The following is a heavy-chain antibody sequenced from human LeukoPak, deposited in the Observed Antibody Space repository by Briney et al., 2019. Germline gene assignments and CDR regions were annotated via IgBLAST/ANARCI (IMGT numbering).Heavy chain of an antibody. CDR2: IYYSGST. D-gene: IGHD4-23*01. CDR3: ARAPLYGGHADWFDP. CDR1: GGSISSGGYY. J-gene: IGHJ5*02. V-gene: IGHV4-31*03. Sequence: SQTLSLTCTVSGGSISSGGYYWTWIRQHPGKGLEWIGFIYYSGSTFYNPSLKSRVTISVDTSKNQFSLKLSSVTAADTAVYYCARAPLYGGHADWFDPWGQGTLVTVSS.